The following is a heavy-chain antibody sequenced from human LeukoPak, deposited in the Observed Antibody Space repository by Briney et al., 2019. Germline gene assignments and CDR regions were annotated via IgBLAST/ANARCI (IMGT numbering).Heavy chain of an antibody. Sequence: GGSLRLSCAASGFTFSSYAMHWVRQAPGKGLEWVAVISYDGSNKYYADSVKGRFTISRDNSKNTLYLQMNSLRAEDTAVYYCARDAIEFSSPYYYYYMDVWGKGTTVTVSS. CDR2: ISYDGSNK. CDR3: ARDAIEFSSPYYYYYMDV. V-gene: IGHV3-30*04. D-gene: IGHD2-15*01. CDR1: GFTFSSYA. J-gene: IGHJ6*03.